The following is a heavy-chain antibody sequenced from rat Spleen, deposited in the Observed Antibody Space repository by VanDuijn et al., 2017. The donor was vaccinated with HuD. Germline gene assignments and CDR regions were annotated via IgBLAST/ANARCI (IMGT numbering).Heavy chain of an antibody. CDR3: ARLTTVVDSFDY. Sequence: EVQLVESDGGLVQPGRSLKLSCVASGFTFSSYWMYWIRQAPGKGLEWVSSINTDGGSTYYPDSVKGRFTISRDNAKSALSLQMDSLRSEDTATYYCARLTTVVDSFDYWGQGVMVTVSS. CDR2: INTDGGST. V-gene: IGHV5-58*01. D-gene: IGHD1-1*01. J-gene: IGHJ2*01. CDR1: GFTFSSYW.